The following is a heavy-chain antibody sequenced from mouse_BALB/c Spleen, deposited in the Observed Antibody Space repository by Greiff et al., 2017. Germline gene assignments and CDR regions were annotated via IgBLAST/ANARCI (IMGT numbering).Heavy chain of an antibody. CDR1: GFTFSSYG. J-gene: IGHJ1*01. V-gene: IGHV5-6*01. D-gene: IGHD2-14*01. CDR3: ARLYDGRGYWYFDV. Sequence: EVKLMESGGDLVKPGGSLKLSCAASGFTFSSYGMSWVRQTPDKRLEWVATISSGGSYTYYPDSVKGRFTISRDNAKNTLYLQMSSLKSEDTAMYYCARLYDGRGYWYFDVWGAGTTVTVSS. CDR2: ISSGGSYT.